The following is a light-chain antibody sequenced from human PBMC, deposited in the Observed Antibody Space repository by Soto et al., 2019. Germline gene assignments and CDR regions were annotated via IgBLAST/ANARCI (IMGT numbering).Light chain of an antibody. CDR3: QQYNDWPPFT. CDR2: DAS. J-gene: IGKJ4*01. V-gene: IGKV3-15*01. Sequence: EIVMTQSPATVSVSPGERATLSCRASQSIRTNVAWYQQKPGQALRLLIFDASTRATGLSSRFSASGSGTEFTLTISSLQSEDVAIYDCQQYNDWPPFTFGGGTRLEI. CDR1: QSIRTN.